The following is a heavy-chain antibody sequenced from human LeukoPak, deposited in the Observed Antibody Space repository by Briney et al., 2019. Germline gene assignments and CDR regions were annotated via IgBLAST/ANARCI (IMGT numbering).Heavy chain of an antibody. Sequence: SETLSLTCTVYGGSFSGYYWSWIRQPPGKGLEWIGEFNHSGSTNYNPSLKSRVTISVDTSKNQFSLKLSSVTAADTAVYYCARDIVVVRWGYYYYYGMDVWGKGTTVTVSS. CDR2: FNHSGST. CDR3: ARDIVVVRWGYYYYYGMDV. V-gene: IGHV4-34*01. D-gene: IGHD2-15*01. J-gene: IGHJ6*04. CDR1: GGSFSGYY.